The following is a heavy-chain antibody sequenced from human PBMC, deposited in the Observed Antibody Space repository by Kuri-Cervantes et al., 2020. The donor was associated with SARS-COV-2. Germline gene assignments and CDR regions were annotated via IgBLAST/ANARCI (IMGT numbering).Heavy chain of an antibody. D-gene: IGHD3-3*01. V-gene: IGHV4-39*01. J-gene: IGHJ4*02. Sequence: ESLKISCTVSGGSISSSSYYWGWIRQPPGKGLEWIGSIYYSGSTYYNPSLKSRVTISVDTSKNQFSLKLSSVTAADTAVYYCARQGFSKGGYFDYWGQGTLVTVSS. CDR3: ARQGFSKGGYFDY. CDR1: GGSISSSSYY. CDR2: IYYSGST.